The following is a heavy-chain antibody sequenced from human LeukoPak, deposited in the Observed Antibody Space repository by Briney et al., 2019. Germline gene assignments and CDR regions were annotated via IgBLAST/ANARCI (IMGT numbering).Heavy chain of an antibody. CDR2: IYNRGGT. Sequence: SETLSLTCTVSGDSINRYYWSWIRQPPGRKLEWIGYIYNRGGTNYNPSLKSRATMSLDTSKNQFSLNVSSVTAADTAVYYCVRTRGEGYGDYWGQGTLVTVSS. D-gene: IGHD5-12*01. J-gene: IGHJ4*02. CDR1: GDSINRYY. V-gene: IGHV4-59*01. CDR3: VRTRGEGYGDY.